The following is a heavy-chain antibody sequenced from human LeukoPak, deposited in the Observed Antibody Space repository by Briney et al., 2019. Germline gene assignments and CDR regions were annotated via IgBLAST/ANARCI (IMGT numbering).Heavy chain of an antibody. CDR1: GFTFDDYA. J-gene: IGHJ6*02. CDR2: ISWNSGSI. CDR3: AKPTRGQQLVGYYYYGMDV. D-gene: IGHD6-13*01. Sequence: GRSLRLSCAASGFTFDDYAMHWVRQAPGKGQEWVSGISWNSGSIGYADSVKGRFTISRDNAKNSLYLQMNSLRAEDTALYYCAKPTRGQQLVGYYYYGMDVWGQGTTVTVSS. V-gene: IGHV3-9*01.